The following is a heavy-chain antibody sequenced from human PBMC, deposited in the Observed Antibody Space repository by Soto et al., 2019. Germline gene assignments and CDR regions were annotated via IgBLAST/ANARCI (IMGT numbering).Heavy chain of an antibody. CDR3: ARGERGYVWFNEI. CDR1: GGPFSTYA. V-gene: IGHV1-69*13. CDR2: IIPVFATT. D-gene: IGHD3-16*01. Sequence: SVKVSCKASGGPFSTYAISWVRQAPGQGLEWMGGIIPVFATTYYAEKFEGRVTITADESTNTAYMELTSLRSEDTAMYYCARGERGYVWFNEIWGQGTLVTVSS. J-gene: IGHJ1*01.